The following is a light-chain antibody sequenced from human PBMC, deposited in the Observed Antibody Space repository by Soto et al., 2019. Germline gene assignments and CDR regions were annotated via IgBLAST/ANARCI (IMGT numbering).Light chain of an antibody. J-gene: IGKJ4*02. Sequence: DIEMTQSPSSLSASVGDRVTITCRSSRNVINFLNWYQQRPGKAPDLLIYAASSLESGVPSRFRGSGSGTEFTLTINGLQPEDFATYYCQRLNGPPLTFGGGTTG. CDR1: RNVINF. CDR3: QRLNGPPLT. V-gene: IGKV1-39*01. CDR2: AAS.